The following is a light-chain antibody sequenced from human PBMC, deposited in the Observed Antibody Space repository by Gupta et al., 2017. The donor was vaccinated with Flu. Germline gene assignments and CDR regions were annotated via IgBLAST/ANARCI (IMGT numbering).Light chain of an antibody. J-gene: IGLJ1*01. CDR2: STH. Sequence: VSLTVGCTSVSLSTLYYPSWFQQTPGHAPRTLIDSTHTRSSGVPVRFSGSILGSNPALTIAGAQPDDESDYYCGLCMGSGISYVFGTGTKVTVL. CDR1: SVSLSTLYY. CDR3: GLCMGSGISYV. V-gene: IGLV8-61*01.